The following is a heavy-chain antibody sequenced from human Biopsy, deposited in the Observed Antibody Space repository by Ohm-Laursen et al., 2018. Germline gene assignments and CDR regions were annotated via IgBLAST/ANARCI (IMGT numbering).Heavy chain of an antibody. Sequence: SLRLSCSASGFKLGDYGMHWVRQVPGRGLEWVSGMSWNGGTIGYAGSVRGRFTISRDNAKNSLYLQMNSLRAEDSALYYCAKDRYPSSWHYYYGMDVWGQGTTVTVSS. CDR1: GFKLGDYG. CDR2: MSWNGGTI. J-gene: IGHJ6*02. D-gene: IGHD6-13*01. V-gene: IGHV3-9*01. CDR3: AKDRYPSSWHYYYGMDV.